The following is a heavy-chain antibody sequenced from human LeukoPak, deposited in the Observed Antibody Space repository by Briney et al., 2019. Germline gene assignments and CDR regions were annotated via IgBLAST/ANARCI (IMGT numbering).Heavy chain of an antibody. CDR3: ARDGPYYYGSGSYWSAFDI. CDR1: GDSISSSY. D-gene: IGHD3-10*01. J-gene: IGHJ3*02. V-gene: IGHV4-4*07. Sequence: SETLSLTCTVSGDSISSSYWGWIRQPAGKGLEWIGRIHTSGSTYYSPSLKSRVTMSVDTSTNQFSLKLSSVTAADTAMYYCARDGPYYYGSGSYWSAFDIWGQGTMVTVSS. CDR2: IHTSGST.